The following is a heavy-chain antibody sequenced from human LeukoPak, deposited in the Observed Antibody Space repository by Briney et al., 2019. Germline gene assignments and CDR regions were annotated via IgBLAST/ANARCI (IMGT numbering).Heavy chain of an antibody. J-gene: IGHJ4*02. CDR2: ISYDGSNK. D-gene: IGHD1-1*01. Sequence: GGSLRLSCVASGFTLSSYAMHWARQAPGKGLEWEAVISYDGSNKYYADSVRGRFIISRDNSKNTLYLQMSSLRAEDTAVYYCMKRERFPDGGQQWGRGTLVTVSS. V-gene: IGHV3-30-3*02. CDR1: GFTLSSYA. CDR3: MKRERFPDGGQQ.